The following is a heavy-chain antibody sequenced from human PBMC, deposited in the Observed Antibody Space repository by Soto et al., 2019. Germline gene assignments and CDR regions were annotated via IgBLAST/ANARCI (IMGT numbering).Heavy chain of an antibody. CDR2: IYWDDDK. D-gene: IGHD3-3*01. CDR1: GFSLSTSGVG. Sequence: QITLKESGPPLVKPTQTLTLTCTFSGFSLSTSGVGVGWIRQPPGKALEWLALIYWDDDKRYSPSLKSRLTITKDTSKNQVVLTMTNMDPVDTATYYCARVRVVQDAFDIWGQGTMVTVSS. J-gene: IGHJ3*02. V-gene: IGHV2-5*02. CDR3: ARVRVVQDAFDI.